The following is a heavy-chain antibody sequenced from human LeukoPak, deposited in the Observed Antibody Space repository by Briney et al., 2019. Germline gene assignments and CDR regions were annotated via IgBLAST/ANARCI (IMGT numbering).Heavy chain of an antibody. CDR2: INSDGSST. D-gene: IGHD3-22*01. V-gene: IGHV3-74*01. CDR3: ARDSDDSSGYYEL. J-gene: IGHJ4*02. CDR1: GFTFSSYW. Sequence: GGSLRLSCAASGFTFSSYWMHWVRQAPGKGLVWVSRINSDGSSTSYADSVKGRFTISRDNAKNTLYVQMNSLRAEDTAVYYCARDSDDSSGYYELWGQGTLVTVSS.